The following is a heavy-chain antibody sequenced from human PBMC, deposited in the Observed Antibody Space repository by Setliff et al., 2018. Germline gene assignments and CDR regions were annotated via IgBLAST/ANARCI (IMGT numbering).Heavy chain of an antibody. CDR3: ARKGPNSSSHVFGY. CDR1: GGTFTGYF. CDR2: INPNSGGT. D-gene: IGHD3-16*01. J-gene: IGHJ4*02. V-gene: IGHV1-2*02. Sequence: GASVKVSCKASGGTFTGYFIHWVRQAPGQGLEWMGWINPNSGGTSYAQKFQGRVTMTRDTSISTAYMELSRLRSDDTAVYSCARKGPNSSSHVFGYWGQGTLVTVS.